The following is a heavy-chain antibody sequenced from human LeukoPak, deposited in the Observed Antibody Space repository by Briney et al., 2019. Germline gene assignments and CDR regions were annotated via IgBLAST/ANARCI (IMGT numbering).Heavy chain of an antibody. CDR2: ISYGGSNK. Sequence: GGSLRLSCAASGFTFSSYAMHWVRQAPGKGLEWVAVISYGGSNKYYADSVKGRFTISRDNSKNTLYLQMNSLRAEDTAVYYCARDGRFGESDYYYGMDVWGQGTTVTVSS. J-gene: IGHJ6*02. V-gene: IGHV3-30*04. D-gene: IGHD3-10*01. CDR3: ARDGRFGESDYYYGMDV. CDR1: GFTFSSYA.